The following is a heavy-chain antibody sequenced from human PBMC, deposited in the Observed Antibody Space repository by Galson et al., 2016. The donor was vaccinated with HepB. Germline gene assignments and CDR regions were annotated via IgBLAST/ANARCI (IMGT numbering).Heavy chain of an antibody. CDR2: IHYDGIAT. Sequence: SLRLSCAASGLSFSSHDMHWVRQVPVKGLEWVAVIHYDGIATFYADSVKGRFTISRDTSTNTLYLQMSSLTAEDTAVYYCARGAWYGSTETGYWGQGTLVTVSS. V-gene: IGHV3-33*08. CDR1: GLSFSSHD. J-gene: IGHJ4*02. D-gene: IGHD3-10*01. CDR3: ARGAWYGSTETGY.